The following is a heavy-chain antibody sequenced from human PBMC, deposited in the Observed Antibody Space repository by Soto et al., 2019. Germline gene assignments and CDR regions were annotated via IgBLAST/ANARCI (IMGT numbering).Heavy chain of an antibody. CDR3: TRHLLDIVVVPASDGMDV. D-gene: IGHD2-2*03. V-gene: IGHV3-73*01. J-gene: IGHJ6*02. Sequence: GGSLRLSCAASGFTFSGSAMHWVRQASGKGLEWVGRIRSKANSYATAYAASVKGRFTISRDDSKNTAYLQMNSLKTEDTAVYYCTRHLLDIVVVPASDGMDVWGQGTTVTVSS. CDR2: IRSKANSYAT. CDR1: GFTFSGSA.